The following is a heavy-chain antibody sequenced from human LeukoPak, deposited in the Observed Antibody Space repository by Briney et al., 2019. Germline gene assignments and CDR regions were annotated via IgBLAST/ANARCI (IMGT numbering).Heavy chain of an antibody. CDR1: GGSFSGYY. D-gene: IGHD1-26*01. V-gene: IGHV4-34*01. J-gene: IGHJ4*02. CDR2: INHSGST. CDR3: ASLRGSFFY. Sequence: SETLSLTCAVYGGSFSGYYWSWIRQPPGKGLEWIGEINHSGSTNYNPSLKSRVTISVDTSKNQFSLKLSSVTAADTAVYYCASLRGSFFYWGQGTLVTVSS.